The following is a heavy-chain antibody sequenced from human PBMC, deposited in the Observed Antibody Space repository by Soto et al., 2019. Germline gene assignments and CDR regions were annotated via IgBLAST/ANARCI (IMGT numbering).Heavy chain of an antibody. CDR3: ARALVVVAATPYYFDY. CDR2: IIPIFGTA. V-gene: IGHV1-69*01. J-gene: IGHJ4*02. Sequence: QVQLVQSGAEVKKPGSSVKVSCKASGGTFSSYAISWVRQAPGQGLEWMGGIIPIFGTANYAQKFQGRVTITADESTSTADMELSSLRSEDTAVYYCARALVVVAATPYYFDYWGQGTLVTVSS. D-gene: IGHD2-15*01. CDR1: GGTFSSYA.